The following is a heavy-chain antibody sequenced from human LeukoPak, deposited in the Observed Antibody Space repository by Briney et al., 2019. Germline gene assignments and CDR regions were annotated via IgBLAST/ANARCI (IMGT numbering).Heavy chain of an antibody. CDR2: INHSGST. CDR3: ARGGSPPYYYDSSGYYNY. J-gene: IGHJ4*02. V-gene: IGHV4-34*01. Sequence: SETLSLTCAVYGGSFSGYYWSWISQPPGKGLEWIGEINHSGSTNYNPSLKSRVTISVDTSKNQFSLKLSSVTAADTAVYYCARGGSPPYYYDSSGYYNYWGQGTLVTVSS. CDR1: GGSFSGYY. D-gene: IGHD3-22*01.